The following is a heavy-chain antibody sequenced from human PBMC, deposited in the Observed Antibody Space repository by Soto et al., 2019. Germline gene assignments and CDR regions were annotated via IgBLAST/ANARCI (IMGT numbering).Heavy chain of an antibody. V-gene: IGHV3-13*01. J-gene: IGHJ4*02. CDR3: ARGQEVGAHFFDS. CDR1: GFTFSCFD. CDR2: IGTAGDT. Sequence: LRLSCEASGFTFSCFDMHWVRQPTGKGLEWVSTIGTAGDTYYAVSVKGRFTISRDNAKNSLSLQMNSLRAGDTAVYFCARGQEVGAHFFDSWGKGTQVTVSS. D-gene: IGHD2-15*01.